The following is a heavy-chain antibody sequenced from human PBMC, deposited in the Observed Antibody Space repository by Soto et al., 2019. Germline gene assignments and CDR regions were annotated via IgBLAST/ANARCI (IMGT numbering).Heavy chain of an antibody. Sequence: KPSETLSLTCAVYCGSFSGYSWSWIRQPPGKGLEWIGEINHSGSTNYNPSLKSRVTISVDTSKNQFSLKLSSVTAADTAVYYCARNFIVVVTAILGWFDPWGQGSPVTLSS. CDR3: ARNFIVVVTAILGWFDP. D-gene: IGHD2-21*02. CDR1: CGSFSGYS. CDR2: INHSGST. J-gene: IGHJ5*02. V-gene: IGHV4-34*01.